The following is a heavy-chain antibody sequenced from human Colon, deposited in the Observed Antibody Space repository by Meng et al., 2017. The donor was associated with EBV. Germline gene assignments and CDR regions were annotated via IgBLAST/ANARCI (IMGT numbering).Heavy chain of an antibody. D-gene: IGHD2-21*01. V-gene: IGHV4-30-4*01. CDR1: GGSMSSGNYY. Sequence: QLQESGPGQGAPSQTLSLTCIVSGGSMSSGNYYWSWIRQPPGKGLEWIGYIHHSGSAYYNPSLKSRVSISVDTSKNQFSLNLNSMTAADTAVYYCASFDHIPRRNYFDYWGQGTLVTVSS. J-gene: IGHJ4*02. CDR3: ASFDHIPRRNYFDY. CDR2: IHHSGSA.